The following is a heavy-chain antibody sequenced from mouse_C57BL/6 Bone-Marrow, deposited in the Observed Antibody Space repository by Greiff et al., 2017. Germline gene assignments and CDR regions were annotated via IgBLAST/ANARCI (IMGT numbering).Heavy chain of an antibody. CDR2: ILPGSGSP. CDR3: ASPLYYGSLDYAMDY. J-gene: IGHJ4*01. CDR1: GYTFTGYW. V-gene: IGHV1-9*01. D-gene: IGHD1-1*01. Sequence: QVQLKQSGAELMKPGASVKLSCKATGYTFTGYWIEWVKQRPGHGLEWIGEILPGSGSPNYNEKFKGKATFTAATSSNTAYMQLSSLTTEDSAIYYCASPLYYGSLDYAMDYWGQGTSVTVSS.